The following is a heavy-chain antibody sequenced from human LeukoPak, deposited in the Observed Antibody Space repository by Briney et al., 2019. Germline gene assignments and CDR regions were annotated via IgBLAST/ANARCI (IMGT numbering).Heavy chain of an antibody. J-gene: IGHJ4*02. CDR1: GFTFSSYA. Sequence: GGSLRLSCAASGFTFSSYAMSWVRQAPGKGLEWVANIKQDGSEKYYVDSVKGRFTISRDNAKNSLYLQMNSLRAEDTAVYYCARLYDFWSGTYIDYWGQGTLVTVSS. CDR2: IKQDGSEK. CDR3: ARLYDFWSGTYIDY. V-gene: IGHV3-7*01. D-gene: IGHD3-3*01.